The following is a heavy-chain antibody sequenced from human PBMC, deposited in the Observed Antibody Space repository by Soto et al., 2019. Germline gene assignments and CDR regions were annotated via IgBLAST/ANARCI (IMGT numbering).Heavy chain of an antibody. J-gene: IGHJ6*02. CDR3: ARDVSGWSYYYYYSGMDV. CDR1: GYTFTSYG. CDR2: ISAYNGNT. Sequence: ASVKVSCKASGYTFTSYGISWVRQAPGQGLEWMGWISAYNGNTNYAQKLQGRVTMTTDTSTSTAYMELRSLRSDDTAVYYCARDVSGWSYYYYYSGMDVWGQGTTVTVSS. V-gene: IGHV1-18*01. D-gene: IGHD6-19*01.